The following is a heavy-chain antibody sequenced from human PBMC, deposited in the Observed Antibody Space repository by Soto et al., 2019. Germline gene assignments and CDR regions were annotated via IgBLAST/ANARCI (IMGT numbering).Heavy chain of an antibody. V-gene: IGHV3-30*18. D-gene: IGHD3-10*01. J-gene: IGHJ4*02. CDR3: AKYGRVLLPHYFDY. CDR2: ISYDGSNK. CDR1: GFTFSSYG. Sequence: QVQLVESGGGVVQPGRSLRLSCAASGFTFSSYGMHWVRQAPGKGLEWVAVISYDGSNKYYADSVKGRFTISRDNSKNTLYLQMNSLRAEDTAVYYCAKYGRVLLPHYFDYWGQGTLVTVSS.